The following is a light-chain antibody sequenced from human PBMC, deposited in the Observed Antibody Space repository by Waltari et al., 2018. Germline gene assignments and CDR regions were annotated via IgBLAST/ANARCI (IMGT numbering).Light chain of an antibody. V-gene: IGLV2-11*01. CDR2: DVT. J-gene: IGLJ1*01. CDR3: CSYAGGPDV. CDR1: SSDIGTYNY. Sequence: QSALTQPRSVSGSPGQSVTISCTGGSSDIGTYNYVSWYQPHPGQAPKVIIYDVTERSSGVPDRFSGFKSGNTASMTISGLQAEDEADYYCCSYAGGPDVCGSGTKVSVL.